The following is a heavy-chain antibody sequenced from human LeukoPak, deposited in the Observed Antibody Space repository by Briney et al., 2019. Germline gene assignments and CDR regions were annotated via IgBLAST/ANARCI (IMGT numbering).Heavy chain of an antibody. V-gene: IGHV3-23*01. J-gene: IGHJ6*03. CDR1: GFTFSSYA. CDR3: AKGYSSWYDYYYYMDV. D-gene: IGHD6-13*01. CDR2: ISGSGGST. Sequence: GGSLRLSCAASGFTFSSYAMSWVRQAPGKGLEWVSAISGSGGSTYYADSVKGRFTISRDNSKNTLYLQMNSLRAEDTAVYYCAKGYSSWYDYYYYMDVWGKGTTVTVSS.